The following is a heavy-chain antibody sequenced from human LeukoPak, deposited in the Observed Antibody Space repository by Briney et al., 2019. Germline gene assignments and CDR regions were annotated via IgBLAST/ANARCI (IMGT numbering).Heavy chain of an antibody. D-gene: IGHD1-26*01. CDR3: ARNLGYYAVDY. Sequence: PGGYLRLSCAASRITFRSSYMHWVRPAPGKGLEWVAFIQSDGSNSYYADSVKGRFTISRDNSLNNLYLQMNSLKLEDTAVYFCARNLGYYAVDYWGQGTLVTVSS. CDR1: RITFRSSY. J-gene: IGHJ4*02. V-gene: IGHV3-30*02. CDR2: IQSDGSNS.